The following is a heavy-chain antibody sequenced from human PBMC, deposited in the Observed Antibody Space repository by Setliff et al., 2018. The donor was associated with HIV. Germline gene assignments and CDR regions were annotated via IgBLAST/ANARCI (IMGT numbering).Heavy chain of an antibody. D-gene: IGHD5-18*01. CDR3: ARGNGYSYGLMSAFDI. CDR2: IYYGGST. Sequence: SETLSLTFSVSGGSSGRHYWTWIRQPPGKGLEWIGFIYYGGSTYYNPSLKSRVTISLDTSKNRFSLKLSSVTAADTAVYYCARGNGYSYGLMSAFDIWGQGTMVTVSS. V-gene: IGHV4-59*11. J-gene: IGHJ3*02. CDR1: GGSSGRHY.